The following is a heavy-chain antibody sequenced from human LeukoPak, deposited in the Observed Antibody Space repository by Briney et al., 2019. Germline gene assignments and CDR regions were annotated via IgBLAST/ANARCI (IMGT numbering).Heavy chain of an antibody. Sequence: PGGSLRLSCAASGFTFSSYGMHWVRQAPGKGLEWVAVISYDGSNKYYADSVKGRFTISRDNSKNTLYLQMNSLRAEDTAVYYCAKVGTYYYGSGSYYPPFDYWGQGTLVTVSS. V-gene: IGHV3-30*18. J-gene: IGHJ4*02. CDR3: AKVGTYYYGSGSYYPPFDY. CDR1: GFTFSSYG. CDR2: ISYDGSNK. D-gene: IGHD3-10*01.